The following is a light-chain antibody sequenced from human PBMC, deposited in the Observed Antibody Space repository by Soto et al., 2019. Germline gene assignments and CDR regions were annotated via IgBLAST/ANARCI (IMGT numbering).Light chain of an antibody. CDR1: QRISNY. CDR3: QQSYTIPHT. CDR2: SAS. Sequence: DIHMTQSPSSLSASVGDRVTITCRASQRISNYLNWYQQTPGQAPKLLIYSASTLQGGVPSRFSGSGSGTDFTLTISSLQPGDFATYYCQQSYTIPHTFGQGTKLEIK. V-gene: IGKV1-39*01. J-gene: IGKJ2*01.